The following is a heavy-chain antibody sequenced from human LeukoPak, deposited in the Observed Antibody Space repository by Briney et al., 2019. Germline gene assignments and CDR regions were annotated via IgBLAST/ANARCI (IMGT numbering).Heavy chain of an antibody. D-gene: IGHD6-13*01. J-gene: IGHJ3*02. CDR2: IYHSGST. CDR1: GGSISSGGYY. CDR3: AAPSSSWPDDAFDI. Sequence: PSETLSLTCTVSGGSISSGGYYWSWIRQPPGKGLEWIGYIYHSGSTYYNPSLKSRVTMSVDTSKNQFSLKLSSVTAADTAVYYCAAPSSSWPDDAFDIWGQGTMVTVSS. V-gene: IGHV4-30-2*02.